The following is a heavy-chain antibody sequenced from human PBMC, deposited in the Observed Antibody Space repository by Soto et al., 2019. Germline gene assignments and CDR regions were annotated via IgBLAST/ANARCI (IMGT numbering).Heavy chain of an antibody. CDR3: TRDSLNITTVFGYHYYYMDV. D-gene: IGHD3-10*01. CDR1: GFTFSSYS. Sequence: EVQLVESGGGLVKPGGSLRLSCAASGFTFSSYSMNWVRQAPGKGLEWGSSISSSSSYIYYADSVKGLFTISRDNAKKSLFRQMNSRRAKDTAVYYSTRDSLNITTVFGYHYYYMDVWGKGTTDTVSS. CDR2: ISSSSSYI. V-gene: IGHV3-21*01. J-gene: IGHJ6*03.